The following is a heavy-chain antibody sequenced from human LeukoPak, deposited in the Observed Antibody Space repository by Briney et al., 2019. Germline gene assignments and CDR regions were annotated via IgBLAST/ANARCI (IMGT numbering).Heavy chain of an antibody. Sequence: GGSLRLSCAASGFTFSSYGMHWVRQAPGKGLEWVAVISYDGSNKYYADSVKGRFTISRDNSKNTLYLQMNSLRAEDTAVYYCAKMWELQSTADYWGQGTLVTVSS. D-gene: IGHD1-26*01. CDR1: GFTFSSYG. J-gene: IGHJ4*02. CDR2: ISYDGSNK. V-gene: IGHV3-30*18. CDR3: AKMWELQSTADY.